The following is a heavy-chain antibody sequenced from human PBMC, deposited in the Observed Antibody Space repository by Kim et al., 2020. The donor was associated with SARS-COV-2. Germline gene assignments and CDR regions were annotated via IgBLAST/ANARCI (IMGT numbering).Heavy chain of an antibody. J-gene: IGHJ4*02. Sequence: IRGSGGRTHYAHSVKGRFTISRDNAKNTLYLQLNSLRAEDTAVYYCSASDYWGQGTLVTVSS. V-gene: IGHV3-23*01. CDR2: IRGSGGRT. CDR3: SASDY.